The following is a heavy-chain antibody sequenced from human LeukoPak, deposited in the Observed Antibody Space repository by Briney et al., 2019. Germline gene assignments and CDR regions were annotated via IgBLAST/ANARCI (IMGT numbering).Heavy chain of an antibody. Sequence: SETLSLTCTVSGGSISSGGYYWSWIRQHPGKGLEWIGYIYCSGSTCYNPSLKSRVTISVDTSKNQFSLKLSSVTAADTAVYYCARGPDIVVVPAGFDPWGQGTLVTVSS. J-gene: IGHJ5*02. CDR2: IYCSGST. CDR1: GGSISSGGYY. D-gene: IGHD2-2*01. V-gene: IGHV4-31*03. CDR3: ARGPDIVVVPAGFDP.